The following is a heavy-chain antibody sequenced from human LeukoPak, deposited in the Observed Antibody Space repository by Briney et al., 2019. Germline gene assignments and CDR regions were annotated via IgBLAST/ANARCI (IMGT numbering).Heavy chain of an antibody. Sequence: ASVKVSCKASGYTFTGYYMHWVRQAPGQGLEWMGWISAYNGNTNYAQKLQGRVTMTTDTSTSTAYMELRSLRSDDTAVYYCARDLPVVPAASDYWGQGTLVTVSS. CDR1: GYTFTGYY. CDR3: ARDLPVVPAASDY. D-gene: IGHD2-2*01. V-gene: IGHV1-18*04. J-gene: IGHJ4*02. CDR2: ISAYNGNT.